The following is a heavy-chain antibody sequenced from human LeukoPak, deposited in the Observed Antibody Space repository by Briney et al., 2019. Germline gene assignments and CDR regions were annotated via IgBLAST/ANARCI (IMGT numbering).Heavy chain of an antibody. CDR2: IYHSGST. Sequence: SGTLSLTCDVSGDSITSSYWWAWIRQPPGKGLEWVGEIYHSGSTNYNPSLGSRVTISLDTSKNRFSLFLNSVTAADTAVYFCARDLHTNYDFWSGYHPYYYMDVWGKGTTVTVSS. V-gene: IGHV4-4*02. J-gene: IGHJ6*03. CDR1: GDSITSSYW. D-gene: IGHD3-3*01. CDR3: ARDLHTNYDFWSGYHPYYYMDV.